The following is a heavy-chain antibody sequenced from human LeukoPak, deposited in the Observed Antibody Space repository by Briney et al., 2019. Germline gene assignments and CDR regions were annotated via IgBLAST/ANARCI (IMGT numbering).Heavy chain of an antibody. J-gene: IGHJ4*02. CDR3: AKRGVVIRAVIIVGFHKEAYYFDY. Sequence: PGGSLRLSCAASGFTFSSYSMNWVRQAPGKGLEWVAGISDRGGSTKYADSVKGRFTISRDNAKNTLYLQMNSLRAEDTAVYFCAKRGVVIRAVIIVGFHKEAYYFDYWGQGTLVTVSS. CDR2: ISDRGGST. CDR1: GFTFSSYS. D-gene: IGHD3-10*01. V-gene: IGHV3-23*01.